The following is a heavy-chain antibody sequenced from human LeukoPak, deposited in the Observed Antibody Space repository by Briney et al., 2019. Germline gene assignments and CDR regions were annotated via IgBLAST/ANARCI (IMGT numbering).Heavy chain of an antibody. V-gene: IGHV4-39*07. CDR3: ARTTEDCSSTSCYQYWFDP. D-gene: IGHD2-2*01. J-gene: IGHJ5*02. CDR2: IYYGGST. Sequence: SETLSLTCTVSGGSISSSSYYWGWIRQPPGKGLEWIGSIYYGGSTYYNPSLKSRVTISVDTSKNQFSLKLNSVTAADTAVYYCARTTEDCSSTSCYQYWFDPWGQGTLVTVSS. CDR1: GGSISSSSYY.